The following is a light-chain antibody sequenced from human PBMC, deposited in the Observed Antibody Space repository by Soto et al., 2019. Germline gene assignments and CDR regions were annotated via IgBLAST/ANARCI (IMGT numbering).Light chain of an antibody. CDR1: SSDVGSGNF. V-gene: IGLV2-14*01. CDR3: SSFTTTNTWV. Sequence: QSALTQPASVSGSPGQSMTNSCTGTSSDVGSGNFVSWFQQHPGKAPKLMIYEVTNRPSGVSYRFSGSKSGNTASLTISGLQAEDEADYYCSSFTTTNTWVFGGGTKLTVL. J-gene: IGLJ3*02. CDR2: EVT.